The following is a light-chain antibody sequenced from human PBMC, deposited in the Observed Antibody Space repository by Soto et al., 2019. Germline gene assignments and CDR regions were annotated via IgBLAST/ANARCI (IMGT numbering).Light chain of an antibody. CDR1: QSIGDND. CDR2: GAS. CDR3: QQCGSSPWT. Sequence: EIVLTQSPGTLSLSPGERGTLSCRASQSIGDNDLAWYQQKPGQAPRLLIYGASSRATGIPDRFSGSGSGTDFTLTVRRLEPEDFAVYYCQQCGSSPWTFGQGTKVDIK. V-gene: IGKV3-20*01. J-gene: IGKJ1*01.